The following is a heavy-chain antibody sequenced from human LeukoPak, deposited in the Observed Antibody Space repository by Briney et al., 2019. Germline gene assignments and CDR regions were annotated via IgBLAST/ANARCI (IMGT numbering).Heavy chain of an antibody. Sequence: GGSLRLSCAASGFTFSSYGMHWVRQAPGEGLEWVAFIRFDGSNKYYADSVKGRFTISRDNSKNTLYLQMNSLRAEDTAVYYCAKRPHDYGDYVASFFDYWGQGTLVTVSS. D-gene: IGHD4-17*01. CDR2: IRFDGSNK. CDR1: GFTFSSYG. V-gene: IGHV3-30*02. CDR3: AKRPHDYGDYVASFFDY. J-gene: IGHJ4*02.